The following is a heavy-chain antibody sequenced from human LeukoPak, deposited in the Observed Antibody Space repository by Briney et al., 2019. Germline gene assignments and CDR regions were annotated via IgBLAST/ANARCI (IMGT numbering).Heavy chain of an antibody. Sequence: PGGSLRLSCAASGFTFSSYAMSGVRQAPGKGLEWVSAISGSGGSTYYADSVKGRFTISRDNSKNTLYLQMNSLRAEDTAVYYCAKASEAIVVVVAARVVYFDYWGQGTLVTVSS. D-gene: IGHD2-15*01. CDR3: AKASEAIVVVVAARVVYFDY. CDR1: GFTFSSYA. J-gene: IGHJ4*02. V-gene: IGHV3-23*01. CDR2: ISGSGGST.